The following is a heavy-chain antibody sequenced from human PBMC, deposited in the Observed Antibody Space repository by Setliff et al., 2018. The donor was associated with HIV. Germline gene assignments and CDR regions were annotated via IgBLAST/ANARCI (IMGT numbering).Heavy chain of an antibody. V-gene: IGHV1-2*02. CDR2: INPNSGDT. CDR1: GYTFSGYY. J-gene: IGHJ5*02. Sequence: ASVKVSCKASGYTFSGYYMHWVRQAPGQGLEWMGWINPNSGDTNYAQKFQGRVTLTSDTSISTAYMELSSPKSDDTAVYYCARDGINWFDPWGQGTLVTVSS. CDR3: ARDGINWFDP.